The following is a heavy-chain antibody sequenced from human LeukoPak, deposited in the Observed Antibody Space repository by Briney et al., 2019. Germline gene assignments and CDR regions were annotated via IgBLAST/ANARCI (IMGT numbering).Heavy chain of an antibody. CDR3: ARDDYDILTGYYYPSGY. Sequence: SETLSLTCTVSGGSISSSSYYWGWIRQPPGKGLEWIGSIYYSGSTYYNPSLKSRVTISVDTSKNQFSLKLSSVTAADTAVYYCARDDYDILTGYYYPSGYWGQGTLVTVSS. V-gene: IGHV4-39*07. D-gene: IGHD3-9*01. J-gene: IGHJ4*02. CDR2: IYYSGST. CDR1: GGSISSSSYY.